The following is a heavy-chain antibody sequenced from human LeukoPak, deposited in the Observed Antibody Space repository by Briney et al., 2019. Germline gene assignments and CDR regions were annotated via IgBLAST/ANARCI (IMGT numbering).Heavy chain of an antibody. D-gene: IGHD4-11*01. Sequence: PSETLSLTCTFSGGSISSSSYYWGWIRQPPGKGLEWIGSIYYSGSTYYNPSLKGRVTISVDTSKNQFSLKLSSVTAADTAVYYCARHVGLQGYFDCWVQGTLVTVCS. CDR1: GGSISSSSYY. J-gene: IGHJ4*02. CDR3: ARHVGLQGYFDC. CDR2: IYYSGST. V-gene: IGHV4-39*01.